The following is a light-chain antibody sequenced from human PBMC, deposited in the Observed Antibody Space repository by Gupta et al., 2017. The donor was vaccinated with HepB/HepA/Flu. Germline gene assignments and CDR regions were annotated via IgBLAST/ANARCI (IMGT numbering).Light chain of an antibody. CDR2: AVS. CDR3: CTDAGSSTWV. CDR1: SSDGGSYNP. Sequence: ALTQPASASGSPGQSITISCTGTSSDGGSYNPVSWYQQHPGKPPNLMISAVSTRPSGVSTRFSGSNAGNTASLTICGLQAEDEADYYCCTDAGSSTWVFGGGTKLTVL. J-gene: IGLJ3*02. V-gene: IGLV2-23*02.